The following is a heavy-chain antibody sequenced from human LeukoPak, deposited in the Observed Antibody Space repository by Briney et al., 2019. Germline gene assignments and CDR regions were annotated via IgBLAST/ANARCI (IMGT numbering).Heavy chain of an antibody. D-gene: IGHD2/OR15-2a*01. CDR1: GLTVPYNY. CDR2: IFPDGRT. CDR3: ARTDTVYGDFDY. J-gene: IGHJ4*02. Sequence: GGSLRLSCAASGLTVPYNYFSWVRQAPGKGLEWVSVIFPDGRTYHADSVKGRFTISRDRPKNTLLLQMNSLRADDTALYHCARTDTVYGDFDYWGQGILVTVSS. V-gene: IGHV3-53*01.